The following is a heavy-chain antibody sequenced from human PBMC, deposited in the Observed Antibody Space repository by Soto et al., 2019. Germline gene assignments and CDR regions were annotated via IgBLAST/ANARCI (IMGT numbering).Heavy chain of an antibody. CDR3: ARHGPNAHAYCGGDCYCVYCMDV. Sequence: PGESLKISCKGSGYSFTSYWIGWVRQMPGKGLEWMGIIYPGDSDTRYSQSFQGQVTISADKSIGTAYLQWSSLKASDTAMYYCARHGPNAHAYCGGDCYCVYCMDVWGQGTTVTVSS. V-gene: IGHV5-51*01. D-gene: IGHD2-21*02. J-gene: IGHJ6*02. CDR1: GYSFTSYW. CDR2: IYPGDSDT.